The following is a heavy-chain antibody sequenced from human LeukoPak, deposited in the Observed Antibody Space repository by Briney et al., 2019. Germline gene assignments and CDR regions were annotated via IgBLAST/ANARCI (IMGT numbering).Heavy chain of an antibody. CDR2: IIPIFGTA. D-gene: IGHD6-19*01. CDR1: GGTFSSYA. CDR3: ARDRIAVAGKPFDY. V-gene: IGHV1-69*05. J-gene: IGHJ4*02. Sequence: SVKVSCXASGGTFSSYAISWVRQAPGQGLEWMGRIIPIFGTANYAQKFQGRVTITTDESTSTAYMELSSLRSEDTAVYYCARDRIAVAGKPFDYWGQGTLVTVSS.